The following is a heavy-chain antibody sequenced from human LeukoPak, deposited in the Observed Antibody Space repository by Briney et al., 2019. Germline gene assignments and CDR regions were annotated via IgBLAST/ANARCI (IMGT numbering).Heavy chain of an antibody. CDR2: INGGNGNT. CDR1: GYTFTSYA. CDR3: ARARYETRIWPKSRYDYYYYMDV. D-gene: IGHD3-3*01. J-gene: IGHJ6*03. Sequence: GASVKVSCKASGYTFTSYAMHWVRQAPGQRLEWMGWINGGNGNTKYSQEFQGRVTITRDTPASTAYMEVSSLRSEDMAVYYCARARYETRIWPKSRYDYYYYMDVWGKGTTVTVSS. V-gene: IGHV1-3*03.